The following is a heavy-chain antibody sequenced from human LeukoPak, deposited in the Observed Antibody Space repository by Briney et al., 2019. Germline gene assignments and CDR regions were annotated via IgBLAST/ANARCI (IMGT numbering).Heavy chain of an antibody. J-gene: IGHJ3*02. CDR2: IRSKANSYAT. CDR1: GFTFSGSA. V-gene: IGHV3-73*01. CDR3: TRRLCTDCGGDCYAPDAFEI. Sequence: GGSLRLSCAASGFTFSGSAMHWVRQASGKGLEWVGRIRSKANSYATAYAASVKGRFTISRDDSKNTAYLQMNSLKTEDTAVYYYTRRLCTDCGGDCYAPDAFEIWGQGTMVTVSS. D-gene: IGHD2-21*01.